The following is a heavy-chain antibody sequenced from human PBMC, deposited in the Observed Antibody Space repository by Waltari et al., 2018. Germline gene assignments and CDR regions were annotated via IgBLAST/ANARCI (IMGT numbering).Heavy chain of an antibody. Sequence: EVQLVESGGGLVQPGRSLRLSCAASGFTFDAYAMTWVRQAPGKGLEWVSGISWNSGSIGYADSVKGRFTISRDNAKNSLYLQMNSLRAEDTALYYCAKDTHHSSGWHYFDYWGQGTLVTVSS. D-gene: IGHD6-19*01. CDR2: ISWNSGSI. CDR1: GFTFDAYA. J-gene: IGHJ4*02. CDR3: AKDTHHSSGWHYFDY. V-gene: IGHV3-9*01.